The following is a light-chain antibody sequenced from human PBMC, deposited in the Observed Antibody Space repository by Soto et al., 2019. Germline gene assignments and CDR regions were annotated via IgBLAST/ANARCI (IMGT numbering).Light chain of an antibody. CDR2: AAS. V-gene: IGKV1-39*01. J-gene: IGKJ1*01. Sequence: DIQMTQSPSSLSASVGDRVTITCRASQSIRNYLNWYRQKPGDAPKLLIYAASTLQPGVPSRFSGSGSGTDFTLTISSLQPEDCATYYCQQSYSTPQTFGQGTKVEIK. CDR1: QSIRNY. CDR3: QQSYSTPQT.